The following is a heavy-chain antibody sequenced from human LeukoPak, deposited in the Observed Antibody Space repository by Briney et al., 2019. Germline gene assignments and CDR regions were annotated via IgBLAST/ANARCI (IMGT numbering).Heavy chain of an antibody. Sequence: ASVKVSCKASGGTFSSYAISWVRQAPGQGLEWMGGIIPIFSTANYAQKFQGRVTITTDESTSTAYMELSSLRSEDTAVYYCARHFWSGYYRDYWGQGTLVTVSS. CDR3: ARHFWSGYYRDY. D-gene: IGHD3-3*02. V-gene: IGHV1-69*05. J-gene: IGHJ4*02. CDR2: IIPIFSTA. CDR1: GGTFSSYA.